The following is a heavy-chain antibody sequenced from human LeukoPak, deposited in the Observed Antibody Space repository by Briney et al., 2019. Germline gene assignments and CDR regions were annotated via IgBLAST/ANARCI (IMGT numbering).Heavy chain of an antibody. D-gene: IGHD2-2*01. CDR2: INPNSGGT. CDR1: GYTFTGYY. Sequence: ASVKVSCKASGYTFTGYYMHWVRQAPGQGLEWMGWINPNSGGTNYAQKFQGSVTMTRDTSISTAYMELSRLRSDDTAVYYCARDHGYCSSTSCYNWFDPWGQGTLVTVSS. J-gene: IGHJ5*02. CDR3: ARDHGYCSSTSCYNWFDP. V-gene: IGHV1-2*02.